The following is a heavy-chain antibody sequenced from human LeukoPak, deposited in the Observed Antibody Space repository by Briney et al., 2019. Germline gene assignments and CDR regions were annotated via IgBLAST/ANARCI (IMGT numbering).Heavy chain of an antibody. Sequence: ASVKVSCKASGYTFTSYAVNWVRQAPGQGLEWMGWINTNNGNPTYAQDFTGRFVFSLDTSVSTAYLQISSLKAEDTAVYYCARAQNPFYYYDRPDFDYWGQGTLVTVSS. CDR1: GYTFTSYA. CDR2: INTNNGNP. CDR3: ARAQNPFYYYDRPDFDY. V-gene: IGHV7-4-1*02. J-gene: IGHJ4*02. D-gene: IGHD3-22*01.